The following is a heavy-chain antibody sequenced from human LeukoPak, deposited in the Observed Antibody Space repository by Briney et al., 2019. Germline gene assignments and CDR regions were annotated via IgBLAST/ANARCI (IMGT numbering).Heavy chain of an antibody. CDR3: AKLLLVGATNYMDV. D-gene: IGHD1-26*01. CDR1: GFTFSIYA. J-gene: IGHJ6*03. CDR2: ISGSGGST. Sequence: GGSLRLSCAASGFTFSIYAMSWVRQAPGKGPEWVSAISGSGGSTYYADSVKGRLTISRDNSKNTLYLQMNSLRAEDTAVYYCAKLLLVGATNYMDVWGKGTTVTVSS. V-gene: IGHV3-23*01.